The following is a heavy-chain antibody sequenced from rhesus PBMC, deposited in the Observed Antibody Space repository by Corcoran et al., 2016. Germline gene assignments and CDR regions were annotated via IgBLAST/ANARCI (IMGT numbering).Heavy chain of an antibody. CDR1: GGSTSSTS. CDR3: ARNDYYSGLDY. CDR2: IYGSVGST. D-gene: IGHD3-16*01. J-gene: IGHJ4*01. V-gene: IGHV4-160*01. Sequence: QVQLQESGPGLVKPSETLSLTCAVPGGSTSSTSWTSIRPPPGKGHEWIGRIYGSVGSTDYNPSLKSRVTISTDTSKNQFSLKLSSVTAADTAVYYCARNDYYSGLDYWGQGVLVTVSS.